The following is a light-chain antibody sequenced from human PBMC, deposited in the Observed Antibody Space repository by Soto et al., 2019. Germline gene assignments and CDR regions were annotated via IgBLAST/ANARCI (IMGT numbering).Light chain of an antibody. CDR2: GAS. CDR1: QSVTTN. J-gene: IGKJ2*01. CDR3: QQYHSWPHT. Sequence: ETVLTQSPATLSVSPGERATFSCRASQSVTTNLAWYQQKPGQVPRLLIYGASTRATGIPAWFSGSGSGTEFTLSISSLQSDDFAIYHCQQYHSWPHTFGQGPKLEIK. V-gene: IGKV3-15*01.